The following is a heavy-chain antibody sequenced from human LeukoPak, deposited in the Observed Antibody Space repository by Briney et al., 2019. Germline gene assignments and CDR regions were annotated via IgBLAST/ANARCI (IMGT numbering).Heavy chain of an antibody. Sequence: HGESLKISCKGSGYSFSNYWIGWVRQMPGKGLEWMGIIYPGEYDIRYSPSFQGQVTISADKSISTAYLQWSSLKASDTAMYYCARQGIQLWPEGGKANFDYWGQGTLVTVSS. CDR1: GYSFSNYW. CDR3: ARQGIQLWPEGGKANFDY. D-gene: IGHD5-18*01. CDR2: IYPGEYDI. V-gene: IGHV5-51*01. J-gene: IGHJ4*02.